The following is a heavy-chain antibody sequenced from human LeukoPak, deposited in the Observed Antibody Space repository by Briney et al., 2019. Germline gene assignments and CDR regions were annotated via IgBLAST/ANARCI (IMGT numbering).Heavy chain of an antibody. V-gene: IGHV4-39*07. CDR1: GASISSGGYY. CDR3: ARVRGMTTVMNFDY. Sequence: SETLSLTCTVSGASISSGGYYWSWIRQPPGKGLEWIGEINHSESTNYNPSLKSRVTISVDTSKNQFSLKLSSVTAADTAVYYCARVRGMTTVMNFDYWGQGTLVTVSS. D-gene: IGHD4-17*01. J-gene: IGHJ4*02. CDR2: INHSEST.